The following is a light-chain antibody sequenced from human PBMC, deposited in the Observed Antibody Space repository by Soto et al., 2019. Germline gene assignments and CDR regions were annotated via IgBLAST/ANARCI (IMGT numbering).Light chain of an antibody. CDR2: KAP. CDR3: QQYNSYSWT. J-gene: IGKJ1*01. Sequence: DIQMTQSPSTLSASVGDRVTITCRASQSISYWLAWYQQKPGKAPKLLIYKAPSLESGVPSRFSGSGSGTEFTLTISSLQPDDFATYYCQQYNSYSWTFGQGTKVEIK. CDR1: QSISYW. V-gene: IGKV1-5*03.